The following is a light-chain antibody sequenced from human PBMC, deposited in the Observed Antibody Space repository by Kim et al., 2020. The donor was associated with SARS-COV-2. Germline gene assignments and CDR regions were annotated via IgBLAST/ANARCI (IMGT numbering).Light chain of an antibody. Sequence: SLSPGRRDTLACKASQYITNWLAWYQQKPGQVPRLLIYDASNRATGIPARFSGSGSGTDFTLTISSLEPEDFAVYYCQHRRTWPLTFGQGTKLEI. CDR3: QHRRTWPLT. V-gene: IGKV3-11*01. CDR2: DAS. J-gene: IGKJ2*01. CDR1: QYITNW.